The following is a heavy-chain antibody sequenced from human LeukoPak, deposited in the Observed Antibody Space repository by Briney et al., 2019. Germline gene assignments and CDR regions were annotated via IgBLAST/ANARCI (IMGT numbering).Heavy chain of an antibody. CDR3: ARGPKIGYYDSSGYSAGDY. D-gene: IGHD3-22*01. CDR2: IYYSGST. CDR1: GGSISSYY. V-gene: IGHV4-59*12. J-gene: IGHJ4*02. Sequence: SETLSLTCTVSGGSISSYYWSWIRQPPGKGLEWIGYIYYSGSTNYNPSLKSRVTISVDTSKNQFSLKLSSATAADTAVYYCARGPKIGYYDSSGYSAGDYWGQGTLVTVSS.